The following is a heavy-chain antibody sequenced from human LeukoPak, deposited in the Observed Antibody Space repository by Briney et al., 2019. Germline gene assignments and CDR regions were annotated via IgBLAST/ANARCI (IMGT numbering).Heavy chain of an antibody. CDR1: GSSISDYY. D-gene: IGHD1-26*01. CDR2: IYASGST. V-gene: IGHV4-4*07. J-gene: IGHJ5*02. Sequence: NPSETLSLTCTVSGSSISDYYWNWIRQPAGKGLEWIGRIYASGSTNYNPSLRSRVTISVDKSKNQFSLKLTSATAADTAVYYCARSYLGGTYYDWFDPWGQGTLVTVSS. CDR3: ARSYLGGTYYDWFDP.